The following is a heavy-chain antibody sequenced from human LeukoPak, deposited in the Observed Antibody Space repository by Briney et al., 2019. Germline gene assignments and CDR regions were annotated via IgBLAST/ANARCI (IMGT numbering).Heavy chain of an antibody. V-gene: IGHV1-2*02. Sequence: ASVKVSCKASGYTFTGYYMHWVRQAPGQGLEWMGWINPNSGGTNYAQKFQGRVTMTRDTSISTAYMELSRLRSDDTAVYYCAREVVGLLRDAFDIWGQGTMVTVSS. CDR3: AREVVGLLRDAFDI. CDR1: GYTFTGYY. D-gene: IGHD2-21*02. CDR2: INPNSGGT. J-gene: IGHJ3*02.